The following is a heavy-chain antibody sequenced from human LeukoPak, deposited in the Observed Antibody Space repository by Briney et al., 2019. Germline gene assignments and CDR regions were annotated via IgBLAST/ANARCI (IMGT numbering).Heavy chain of an antibody. V-gene: IGHV3-7*01. Sequence: RSGGSLRLTCAASGFTFSNYWMTWVRQAPGEGLEWVANIKQDGGEKYYVDSVKGRFTISRDNAKNSLYLQMNTLRAEDTAVYYCARDAGYNSGWYYSYWGQGTLVTVSS. CDR1: GFTFSNYW. J-gene: IGHJ4*02. D-gene: IGHD6-19*01. CDR3: ARDAGYNSGWYYSY. CDR2: IKQDGGEK.